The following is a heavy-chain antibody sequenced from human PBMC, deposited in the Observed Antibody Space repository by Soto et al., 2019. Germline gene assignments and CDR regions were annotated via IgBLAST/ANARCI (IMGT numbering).Heavy chain of an antibody. CDR3: AGAAVDY. D-gene: IGHD2-15*01. V-gene: IGHV4-34*01. CDR2: INHSGST. J-gene: IGHJ4*02. Sequence: SETLSLTCAVYGGSFSGYYWSWIRQPPGKGLEWIGEINHSGSTNYNPSLKSRVTISVDTSKNQFSLKLSSVTAADTAVYYCAGAAVDYWGQGTLVTVSS. CDR1: GGSFSGYY.